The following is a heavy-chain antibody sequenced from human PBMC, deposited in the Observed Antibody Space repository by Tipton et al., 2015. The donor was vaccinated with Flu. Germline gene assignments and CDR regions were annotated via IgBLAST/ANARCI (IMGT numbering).Heavy chain of an antibody. J-gene: IGHJ5*02. D-gene: IGHD6-6*01. V-gene: IGHV4-38-2*01. CDR1: GDSIGSPYF. CDR3: TRREYSNYVSEPKNWFDP. Sequence: TLSLTCSVSGDSIGSPYFWGWIRQPPGKGLEWIGNVHQTGSTYSNPSPRSRVTITVDRPKNQFSLRLTSVTAADTAVYYCTRREYSNYVSEPKNWFDPWGQGTLVTVSS. CDR2: VHQTGST.